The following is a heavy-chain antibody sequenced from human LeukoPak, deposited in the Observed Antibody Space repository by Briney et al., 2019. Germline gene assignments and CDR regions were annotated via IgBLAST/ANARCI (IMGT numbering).Heavy chain of an antibody. V-gene: IGHV4-34*01. CDR2: INHSGST. Sequence: SETLSLTCAVYGGSFSGYYWSWIRQPPGKGLEWIGEINHSGSTNYNPSLKSRVTISVDTSKNQFSLKLSSGTAADTAVYYCASGADELNLWGQGILVTVSS. J-gene: IGHJ5*02. CDR3: ASGADELNL. CDR1: GGSFSGYY. D-gene: IGHD1-1*01.